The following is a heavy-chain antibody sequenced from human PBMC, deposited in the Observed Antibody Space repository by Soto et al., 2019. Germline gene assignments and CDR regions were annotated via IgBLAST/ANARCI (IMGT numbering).Heavy chain of an antibody. J-gene: IGHJ4*02. Sequence: QPGGSLRLSCAASGFTVSSNYMSWVRQSPGKGLEWVSVIYSGGSTYYADSVKGRFTISRDNSKNTLYLRMNSLRAEDTAVYYCARDSGPGYSYGYFDYWGQGTLVTVSS. CDR3: ARDSGPGYSYGYFDY. V-gene: IGHV3-53*01. CDR2: IYSGGST. D-gene: IGHD5-18*01. CDR1: GFTVSSNY.